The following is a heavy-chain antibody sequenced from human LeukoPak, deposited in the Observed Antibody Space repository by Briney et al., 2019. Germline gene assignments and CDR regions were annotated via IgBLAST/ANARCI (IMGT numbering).Heavy chain of an antibody. V-gene: IGHV4-34*01. J-gene: IGHJ6*02. Sequence: SETLSLTCAVYGGSFSGYYWSWIRQPPGKGLEWIAEINHSGSTNYNPSLKSRVTISVDTSKNQFSLKLGSVTAADTAVYYCARGPTIAAAGRDYYYYGMDVWGQGTTVTVSS. CDR1: GGSFSGYY. D-gene: IGHD6-13*01. CDR3: ARGPTIAAAGRDYYYYGMDV. CDR2: INHSGST.